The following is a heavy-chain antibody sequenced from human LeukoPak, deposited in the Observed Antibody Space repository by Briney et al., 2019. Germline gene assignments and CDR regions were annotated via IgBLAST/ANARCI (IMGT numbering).Heavy chain of an antibody. V-gene: IGHV1-8*01. CDR3: ARDLFGYYGTNGRYLFF. CDR2: MNPNSGNT. CDR1: GYTFTSYD. J-gene: IGHJ4*02. D-gene: IGHD2-8*01. Sequence: ASVKVSCKASGYTFTSYDIKWVRQTTGQGLEWMGWMNPNSGNTGYAQKFQGRVTMSRDTSTSTVYMELSSLISEDSAVYYCARDLFGYYGTNGRYLFFWGQGTLVTVSS.